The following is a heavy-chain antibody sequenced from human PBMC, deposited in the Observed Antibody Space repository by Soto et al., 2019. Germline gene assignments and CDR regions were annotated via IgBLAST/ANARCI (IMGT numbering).Heavy chain of an antibody. CDR2: IIPILGIA. J-gene: IGHJ5*02. V-gene: IGHV1-69*02. CDR1: GGTFSSYT. Sequence: SVKVSCKASGGTFSSYTISWVRQAPGQGLEWMGRIIPILGIANYAQKFQGRVTVTADKSTSTAYMELSSLRSEDTAVYYCARGTRVSCSSTSCYGWFDPWGQGTLVTVSS. D-gene: IGHD2-2*01. CDR3: ARGTRVSCSSTSCYGWFDP.